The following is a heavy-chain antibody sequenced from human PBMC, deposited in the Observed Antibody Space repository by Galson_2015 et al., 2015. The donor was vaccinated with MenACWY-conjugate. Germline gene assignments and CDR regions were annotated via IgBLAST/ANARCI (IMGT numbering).Heavy chain of an antibody. CDR1: GFTFSSYS. J-gene: IGHJ4*02. Sequence: SLRLSCAASGFTFSSYSMNWVRQAPGKGLEWVSYISSSSSTIYYADSVKGRFTISRDNAKNSLYLQMNSLRAEDTAVYYCASEEIRVAAPYFDYWGQGTLVTVSS. CDR3: ASEEIRVAAPYFDY. D-gene: IGHD6-13*01. CDR2: ISSSSSTI. V-gene: IGHV3-48*04.